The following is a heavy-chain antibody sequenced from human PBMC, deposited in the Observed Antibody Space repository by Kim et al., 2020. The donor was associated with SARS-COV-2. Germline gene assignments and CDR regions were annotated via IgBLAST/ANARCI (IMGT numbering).Heavy chain of an antibody. Sequence: GESLKISCKGSGYSFTSYWIGWVRQMPGKGLEWMGIIYPGDSDTRYSPSFQGQVTISADKSISTAYLQWSSLKASDTAMYYCASRLPIRFGDPYYFDYWGQGTLVTVSS. D-gene: IGHD3-10*01. J-gene: IGHJ4*02. CDR3: ASRLPIRFGDPYYFDY. V-gene: IGHV5-51*01. CDR2: IYPGDSDT. CDR1: GYSFTSYW.